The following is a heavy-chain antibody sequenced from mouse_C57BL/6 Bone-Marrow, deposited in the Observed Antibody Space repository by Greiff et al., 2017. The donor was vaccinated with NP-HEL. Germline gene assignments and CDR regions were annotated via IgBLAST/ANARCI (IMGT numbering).Heavy chain of an antibody. V-gene: IGHV1-82*01. CDR1: GYAFSSSW. CDR3: ARCHFTTVVAKGGYYFDY. CDR2: IYPGDGDT. Sequence: QVQLQQSGPELVKPGASVKISCKASGYAFSSSWMNWVKQRPGKGLEWIGRIYPGDGDTNYNGKFKGKATLTADKSSSTAYMQLSSLTSEDSAVYFCARCHFTTVVAKGGYYFDYWGQGTTLTVSS. D-gene: IGHD1-1*01. J-gene: IGHJ2*01.